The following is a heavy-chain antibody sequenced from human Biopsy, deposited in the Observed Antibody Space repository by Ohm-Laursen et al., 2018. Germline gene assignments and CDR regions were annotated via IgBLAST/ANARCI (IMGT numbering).Heavy chain of an antibody. CDR1: GFTFHTYA. CDR3: VKQWGGYNFDS. J-gene: IGHJ5*01. D-gene: IGHD1-14*01. Sequence: SLRLSCSASGFTFHTYAMNWVRQAPGKGLEWVAHIDVSDYNTYYADSVRGRFTISRDNSKQTVHLEINSPTADDTAVYYCVKQWGGYNFDSWGQGTLVTVSS. CDR2: IDVSDYNT. V-gene: IGHV3-23*01.